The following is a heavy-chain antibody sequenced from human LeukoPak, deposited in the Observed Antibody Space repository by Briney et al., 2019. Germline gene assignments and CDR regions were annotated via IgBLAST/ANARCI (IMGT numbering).Heavy chain of an antibody. CDR3: AKDLLYSSTYYEDY. CDR1: GFTFSSYA. V-gene: IGHV3-23*01. CDR2: ISGSGGST. Sequence: GGSLRLSCAASGFTFSSYAMSWVRQAPGKGLEWVSAISGSGGSTYYADSVKGRFTISRDNSKNTLYLQMNSLRAEDTAVYYCAKDLLYSSTYYEDYWGQGTLVTVSS. D-gene: IGHD6-19*01. J-gene: IGHJ4*02.